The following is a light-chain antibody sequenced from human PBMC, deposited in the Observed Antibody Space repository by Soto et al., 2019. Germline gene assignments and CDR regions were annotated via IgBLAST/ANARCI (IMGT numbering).Light chain of an antibody. Sequence: EIVLTQSPGTLSLSPGDRGTLSCRASQSVSSGYLAWYQQKPGQAPRLLIYDAYSRATDIPDRFSGSGSGTDFTLTISRLEPEDFAVYYCQQYGSSPRTFGQGTKVEIK. CDR2: DAY. J-gene: IGKJ1*01. V-gene: IGKV3-20*01. CDR1: QSVSSGY. CDR3: QQYGSSPRT.